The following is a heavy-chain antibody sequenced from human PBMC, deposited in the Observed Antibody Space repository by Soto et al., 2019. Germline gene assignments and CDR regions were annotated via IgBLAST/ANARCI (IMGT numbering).Heavy chain of an antibody. D-gene: IGHD6-19*01. CDR3: AKPPLAGTFFYS. CDR2: ISGSGGST. CDR1: RECCGSDA. V-gene: IGHV3-23*01. Sequence: ICCAASRECCGSDAMSWVRQAPGKGLEWVSAISGSGGSTYYADSVKGRFTISRDNSKNTLYLQMNSLRAEDTAVYYCAKPPLAGTFFYSCGQGT. J-gene: IGHJ5*02.